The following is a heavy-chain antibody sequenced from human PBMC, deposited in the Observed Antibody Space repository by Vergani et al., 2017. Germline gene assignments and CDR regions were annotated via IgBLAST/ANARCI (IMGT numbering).Heavy chain of an antibody. CDR2: SIPIFGTA. CDR3: AREGIVVVPAAISYYYYYMDV. J-gene: IGHJ6*03. Sequence: QVQLVQSGAEVKKPGSSVKVSCKASGGTFSSYAISWVRQAPGQGLEWMGRSIPIFGTANYAQKFQGRVTITADKSTSTAYMELSSLRSEDTAVCYCAREGIVVVPAAISYYYYYMDVWGKGTTVTVSS. V-gene: IGHV1-69*06. CDR1: GGTFSSYA. D-gene: IGHD2-2*01.